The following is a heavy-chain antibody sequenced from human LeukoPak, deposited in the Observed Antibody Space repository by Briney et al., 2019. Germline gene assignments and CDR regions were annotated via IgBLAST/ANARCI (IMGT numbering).Heavy chain of an antibody. J-gene: IGHJ4*02. V-gene: IGHV3-15*01. Sequence: GGSLRLSCAASGFXFNSAWMTWVRQAPGKGLEWVGRIKSKTDGETTDYAAPVKGRFTISRDDSKTTLYLQMDSLRDEDTAVYYCARDRGYTYGHPLDYWGQGTLVTVSS. D-gene: IGHD5-18*01. CDR2: IKSKTDGETT. CDR3: ARDRGYTYGHPLDY. CDR1: GFXFNSAW.